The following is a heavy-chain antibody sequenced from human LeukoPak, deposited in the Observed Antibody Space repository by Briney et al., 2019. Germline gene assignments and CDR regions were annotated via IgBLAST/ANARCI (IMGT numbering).Heavy chain of an antibody. CDR3: AKSKAYYDSSAFDY. Sequence: GGSLRLSCAASGFTFSSYGMHWVRQAPGKGLEWVAFIRYDGSNKYYADSVKGRFTISRDNSKSTLYLQMNSLRAEDTAVYYCAKSKAYYDSSAFDYWGQGTLVTVSS. J-gene: IGHJ4*02. V-gene: IGHV3-30*02. D-gene: IGHD3-22*01. CDR2: IRYDGSNK. CDR1: GFTFSSYG.